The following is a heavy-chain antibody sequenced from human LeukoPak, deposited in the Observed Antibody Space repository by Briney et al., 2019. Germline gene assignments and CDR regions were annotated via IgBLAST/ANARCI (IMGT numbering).Heavy chain of an antibody. CDR1: GYTFTHHG. CDR3: ARDPTNTSGRYAYFDS. D-gene: IGHD6-19*01. Sequence: VASVKVSCKASGYTFTHHGITWVRQAPGQGLEWMGWISAYNGDTNYAQQFQGRITLTTDTSTTTAYMEPRSLRSDDTAVYYCARDPTNTSGRYAYFDSWGQGTLVTVSS. CDR2: ISAYNGDT. V-gene: IGHV1-18*01. J-gene: IGHJ4*02.